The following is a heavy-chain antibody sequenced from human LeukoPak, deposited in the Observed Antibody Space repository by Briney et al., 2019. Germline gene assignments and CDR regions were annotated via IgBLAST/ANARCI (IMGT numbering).Heavy chain of an antibody. CDR2: INPNSGDT. CDR1: GYTFTGYY. CDR3: ARIPLNLQDY. Sequence: PGRSLRLSCAASGYTFTGYYMHWVRQAPGQGLEWMGWINPNSGDTNYAQKFQGRVTMTTDTSISTAYLDLSRLRSDDTAIYYCARIPLNLQDYWGQGTLVTVSS. V-gene: IGHV1-2*02. J-gene: IGHJ4*02.